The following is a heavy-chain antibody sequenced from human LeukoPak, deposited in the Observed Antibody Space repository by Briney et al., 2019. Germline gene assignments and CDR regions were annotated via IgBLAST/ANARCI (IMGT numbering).Heavy chain of an antibody. V-gene: IGHV3-11*06. CDR1: GFSFSNFY. J-gene: IGHJ4*02. D-gene: IGHD3-22*01. CDR2: ISSSSTYT. Sequence: GGSLRLSCAASGFSFSNFYMSWIRQAPGKGLEWVSYISSSSTYTNSADSVRGRFTISRDNAKNSLYLQTNSLRVEDTAVYYCARESDSSGYYDYWGQGTLVTVSS. CDR3: ARESDSSGYYDY.